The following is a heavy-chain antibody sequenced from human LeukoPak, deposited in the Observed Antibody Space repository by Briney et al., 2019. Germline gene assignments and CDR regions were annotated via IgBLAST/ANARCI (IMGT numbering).Heavy chain of an antibody. CDR2: IWYDGSNK. D-gene: IGHD5-18*01. J-gene: IGHJ5*02. CDR1: GFTFSSYG. V-gene: IGHV3-33*01. Sequence: GRSLRLSCAASGFTFSSYGMHWVRQAPGKGLEWVAVIWYDGSNKYYADSVKGRFTISRDNSKNTLYLQMNSLRAEDTAVYYCARGGKIHTYNWFDPWGQRTLVTVSS. CDR3: ARGGKIHTYNWFDP.